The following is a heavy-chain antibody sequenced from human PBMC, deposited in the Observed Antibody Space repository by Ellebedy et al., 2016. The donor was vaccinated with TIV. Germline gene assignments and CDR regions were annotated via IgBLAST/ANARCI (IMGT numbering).Heavy chain of an antibody. CDR3: ARDGGPPTFYIPDY. D-gene: IGHD2-2*02. CDR2: ISAYNGNT. CDR1: GYTFTSYG. Sequence: ASVKVSXXASGYTFTSYGISWVRQAPGQGLEWMGWISAYNGNTNYAQKLQGRVTMTTDTSTSTAYMELRSLRSDDTAVYYCARDGGPPTFYIPDYWGQGTLVTVSS. V-gene: IGHV1-18*01. J-gene: IGHJ4*02.